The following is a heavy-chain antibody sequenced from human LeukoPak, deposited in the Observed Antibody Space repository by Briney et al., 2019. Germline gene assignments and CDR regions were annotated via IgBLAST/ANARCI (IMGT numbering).Heavy chain of an antibody. D-gene: IGHD3-9*01. J-gene: IGHJ4*02. CDR2: VRYDGNDK. CDR1: GFTFSTYG. Sequence: GGSLRLSCAASGFTFSTYGMHWVRQAPGKGLEWVAFVRYDGNDKYYTDSVKGRFTISRDNSKNMLYLQMNSLRAEDAAIYYCATLTDSWGQGTLVTVSS. CDR3: ATLTDS. V-gene: IGHV3-30*02.